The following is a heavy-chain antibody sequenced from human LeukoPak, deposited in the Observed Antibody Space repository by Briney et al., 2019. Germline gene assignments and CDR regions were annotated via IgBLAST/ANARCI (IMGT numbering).Heavy chain of an antibody. V-gene: IGHV3-53*01. J-gene: IGHJ5*02. CDR3: ARDAPQVPAAGVLAS. CDR1: GFTVSDNY. D-gene: IGHD6-13*01. CDR2: MYSRGDT. Sequence: GGPLRLSCAASGFTVSDNYMSWVRQARGKGVEWVSVMYSRGDTYYADSVKGRFTLSRDISKNMLYLQMNGLRPEDTAMYCCARDAPQVPAAGVLASWGQGTLVTVSS.